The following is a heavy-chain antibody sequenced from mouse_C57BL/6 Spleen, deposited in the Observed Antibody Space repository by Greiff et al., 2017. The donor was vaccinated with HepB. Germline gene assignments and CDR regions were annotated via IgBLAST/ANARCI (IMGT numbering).Heavy chain of an antibody. CDR1: GYSITSGYY. J-gene: IGHJ1*03. D-gene: IGHD3-1*01. CDR2: ISYDGSN. Sequence: EVKLVESGPGLVKPSQSLSLTCSVTGYSITSGYYWNWIRQFPGNKLEWMGYISYDGSNNYNPSLKNRISITRDTSKNQFFLKLNSVTTEDTATYYCAREGLRYWYFDVWGTGTTVTVSS. V-gene: IGHV3-6*01. CDR3: AREGLRYWYFDV.